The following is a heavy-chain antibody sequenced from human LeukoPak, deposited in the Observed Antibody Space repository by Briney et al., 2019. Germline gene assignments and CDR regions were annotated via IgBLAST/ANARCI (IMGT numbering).Heavy chain of an antibody. CDR2: ISSSGSTI. D-gene: IGHD5-18*01. V-gene: IGHV3-48*04. CDR1: GFTFNNYA. J-gene: IGHJ4*02. Sequence: GGSLRLSCAASGFTFNNYAMNWVRQAPGKGLEWVSYISSSGSTIYYADSVKGRSTISRDNAKNSLYLQMNSLRAEDTAVYYCARDRGDTAMVTPTFDYWGQGTLVTVSS. CDR3: ARDRGDTAMVTPTFDY.